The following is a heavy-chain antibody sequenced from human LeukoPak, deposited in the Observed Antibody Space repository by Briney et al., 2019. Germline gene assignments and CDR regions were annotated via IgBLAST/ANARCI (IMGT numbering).Heavy chain of an antibody. Sequence: GGSLRLSCAASAFSLNAYNMNWVRQAPGKGLEWVSSISYTGTYIYYADSVKGRFTISRDNAQNSLYLQMNSLRAEDTAVYFCATMAEAFDIWGQGTMVTVSS. CDR1: AFSLNAYN. CDR2: ISYTGTYI. J-gene: IGHJ3*02. CDR3: ATMAEAFDI. D-gene: IGHD5-24*01. V-gene: IGHV3-21*01.